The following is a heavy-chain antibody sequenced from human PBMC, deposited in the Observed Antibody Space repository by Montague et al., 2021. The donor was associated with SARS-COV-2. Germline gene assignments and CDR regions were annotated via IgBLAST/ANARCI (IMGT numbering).Heavy chain of an antibody. J-gene: IGHJ4*02. D-gene: IGHD6-19*01. CDR2: IYYSGTT. CDR1: GGSISSSNYY. V-gene: IGHV4-39*01. Sequence: SETLSLTCTVSGGSISSSNYYWGWIRQPPGKGLEWIGSIYYSGTTYYNPSLQSRVTISVDTSKKQFSLKLSSVTAADTAVYYCARETYTGGWSQQFDYWGQGTLVTVSS. CDR3: ARETYTGGWSQQFDY.